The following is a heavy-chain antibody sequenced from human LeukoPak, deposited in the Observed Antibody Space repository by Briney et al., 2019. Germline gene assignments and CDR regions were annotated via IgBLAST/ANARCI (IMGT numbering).Heavy chain of an antibody. CDR2: IKSKTDGGTT. J-gene: IGHJ6*02. CDR3: TTGPLGYCSSTSCYAGYYYYYYGMDV. CDR1: GFTFSNAW. V-gene: IGHV3-15*01. D-gene: IGHD2-2*01. Sequence: GGSLRLSCAASGFTFSNAWMSWVRQAPGKGLEWVGRIKSKTDGGTTDYAAPVKGRFTISRDDSKNTLYLQMNSLKTEDTAVYYCTTGPLGYCSSTSCYAGYYYYYYGMDVWGQGTTVTVSS.